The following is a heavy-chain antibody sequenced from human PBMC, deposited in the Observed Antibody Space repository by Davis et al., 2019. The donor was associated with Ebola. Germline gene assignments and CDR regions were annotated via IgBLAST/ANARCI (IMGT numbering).Heavy chain of an antibody. CDR1: GYTFTSYG. CDR3: ARGKQWLVLDY. CDR2: ISAYNGNT. D-gene: IGHD6-19*01. V-gene: IGHV1-18*01. J-gene: IGHJ4*02. Sequence: ASVKVSCKASGYTFTSYGISWVRQAPGQGLEWMGWISAYNGNTNYAQKLQGRVTMTRDTSISTAYMELSRLRSDDTAVYYCARGKQWLVLDYWGQGTLVTVSS.